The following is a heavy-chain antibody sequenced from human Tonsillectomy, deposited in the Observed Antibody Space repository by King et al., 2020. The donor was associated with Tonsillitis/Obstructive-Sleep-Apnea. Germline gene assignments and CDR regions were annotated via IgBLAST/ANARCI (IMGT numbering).Heavy chain of an antibody. CDR2: IYPGDSDT. CDR3: ARQMTTVTTGFDY. D-gene: IGHD4-17*01. J-gene: IGHJ4*02. Sequence: QLVQSGAEVKKPGESLKISCKGSGYSFTSYWIGWVRQMPWKGLEWMGIIYPGDSDTRYSPSFQGKVTISAAKSISTAYLQWSSLTASDTAMYYWARQMTTVTTGFDYWGQGTLVTVSS. V-gene: IGHV5-51*01. CDR1: GYSFTSYW.